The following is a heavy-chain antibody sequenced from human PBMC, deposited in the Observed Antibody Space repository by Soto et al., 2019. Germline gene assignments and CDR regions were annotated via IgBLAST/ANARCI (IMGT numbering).Heavy chain of an antibody. Sequence: SETLALACAVSGYSISSGNYWAWIRQPPGRGLEWIGSLYHIGSTHYNTSLKSRVTISVDTSKNHFSLELSSVTAADTAIYYCRSSTSCYDESCVDVWGQGTMVTVSS. CDR3: RSSTSCYDESCVDV. D-gene: IGHD2-2*01. CDR1: GYSISSGNY. CDR2: LYHIGST. J-gene: IGHJ6*02. V-gene: IGHV4-38-2*01.